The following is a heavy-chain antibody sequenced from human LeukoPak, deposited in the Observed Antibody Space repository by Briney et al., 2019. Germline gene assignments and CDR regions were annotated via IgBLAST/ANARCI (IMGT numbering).Heavy chain of an antibody. CDR3: ARDWSAFITMSNNWFDP. V-gene: IGHV1-24*01. D-gene: IGHD3-10*02. CDR1: GYTFTSYY. CDR2: FDPEDGET. Sequence: ASVKVSCKASGYTFTSYYMHWVRQAPGKGLEWMGGFDPEDGETIYAQKFQGRVTMTEDTSTDTAYMELRSLRSDDTAVYYCARDWSAFITMSNNWFDPWGQGTLVTVSS. J-gene: IGHJ5*02.